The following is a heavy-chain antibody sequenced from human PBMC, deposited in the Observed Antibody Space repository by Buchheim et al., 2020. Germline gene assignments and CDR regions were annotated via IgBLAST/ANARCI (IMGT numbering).Heavy chain of an antibody. J-gene: IGHJ4*02. Sequence: EVQLVESGGGLVQPGGSLRLSCAASGFTFSSYWMHWVRQAPGKGLVWVSRINSDGSSTSYADSVKGRFTISRENAKNTLYLQMNSLRAEDTAVYYCARWERGYSYGDATELDYWGQETL. V-gene: IGHV3-74*01. CDR3: ARWERGYSYGDATELDY. CDR1: GFTFSSYW. D-gene: IGHD5-18*01. CDR2: INSDGSST.